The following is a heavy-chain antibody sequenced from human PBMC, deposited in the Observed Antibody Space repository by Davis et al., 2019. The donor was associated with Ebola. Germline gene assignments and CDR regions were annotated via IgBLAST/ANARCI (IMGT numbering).Heavy chain of an antibody. CDR3: ARAAPHRGGWYADGMDV. Sequence: AASVKVFCKASGYTFTSYYMHWVRQAPGQGLEWMGIINPSGGSTSYAQKFQGRVTMTRDTSTSTVYMELSSLRSEDTAVYYCARAAPHRGGWYADGMDVWGQGTTVTVSS. D-gene: IGHD6-19*01. V-gene: IGHV1-46*01. J-gene: IGHJ6*02. CDR1: GYTFTSYY. CDR2: INPSGGST.